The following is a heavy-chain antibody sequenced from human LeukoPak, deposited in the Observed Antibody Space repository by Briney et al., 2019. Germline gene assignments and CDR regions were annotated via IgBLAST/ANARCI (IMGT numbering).Heavy chain of an antibody. CDR3: ARAPDVTMIVVVRITYFQH. CDR1: GLTFNNYA. Sequence: PGGSLRLSCAASGLTFNNYALTWIRQAPGKGLEWVSSISGRGGNTYYADSVKGRFTISRDNSKNTLYLQMNSLRAEDAAVYYCARAPDVTMIVVVRITYFQHWGQGTLVTVSS. V-gene: IGHV3-23*01. CDR2: ISGRGGNT. J-gene: IGHJ1*01. D-gene: IGHD3-22*01.